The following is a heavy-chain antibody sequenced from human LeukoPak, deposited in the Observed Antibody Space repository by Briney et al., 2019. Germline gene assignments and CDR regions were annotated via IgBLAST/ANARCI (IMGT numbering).Heavy chain of an antibody. D-gene: IGHD3-9*01. CDR1: GFTFRNYG. CDR3: ARDVAMLTPDFDY. Sequence: GGSLRLSCAASGFTFRNYGMAWVRQAPGKGLEWVSSIISGGTTTYYADSVKGRFIISRDNAKNSLYLQMNSLRADDTAVYYCARDVAMLTPDFDYWGQGTLVTVSS. CDR2: IISGGTTT. V-gene: IGHV3-23*01. J-gene: IGHJ4*02.